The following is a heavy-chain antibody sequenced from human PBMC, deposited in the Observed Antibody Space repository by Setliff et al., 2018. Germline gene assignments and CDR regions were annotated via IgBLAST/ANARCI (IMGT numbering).Heavy chain of an antibody. CDR3: AKHVLSSGWPNDAFDF. V-gene: IGHV3-23*01. J-gene: IGHJ3*01. CDR1: GFTFSSYA. Sequence: HPGESLKISCAASGFTFSSYAMSWVRQAPGKGLEWVSGLNDVGHNTYYADSVKGRFTISRDNSKNTLYLQMNSLRAEDAAVYYCAKHVLSSGWPNDAFDFWGQGTMVTVSS. CDR2: LNDVGHNT. D-gene: IGHD6-25*01.